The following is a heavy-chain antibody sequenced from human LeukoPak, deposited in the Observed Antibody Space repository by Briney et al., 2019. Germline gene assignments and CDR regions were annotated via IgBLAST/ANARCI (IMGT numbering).Heavy chain of an antibody. V-gene: IGHV3-20*04. J-gene: IGHJ4*02. Sequence: PGGSLRLSCAASGFTFDDYGMSWVRQAPGKGLEWVSGINWNGGSTGYADSVKGRFTISRDNAKNSLYLRMNSLRAEDTPLYYCARDSYYYGSGYFDYWGQGTLVTVSS. CDR2: INWNGGST. CDR3: ARDSYYYGSGYFDY. D-gene: IGHD3-10*01. CDR1: GFTFDDYG.